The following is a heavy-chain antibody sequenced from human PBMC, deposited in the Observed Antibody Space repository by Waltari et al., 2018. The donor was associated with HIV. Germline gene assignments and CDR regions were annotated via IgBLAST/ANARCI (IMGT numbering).Heavy chain of an antibody. CDR3: ARDLGYSYGYVSDY. D-gene: IGHD5-18*01. Sequence: EVQLVESGGGLVQPGGSLRVPCAASGFTFSSYCMSWVRKAPGKGMEWVANRKQDGREKYYVDCVKGRFTIPGDNAKNSLYLQMKGLRAEDTDVYYCARDLGYSYGYVSDYWGQGTLVTVSS. V-gene: IGHV3-7*01. CDR2: RKQDGREK. CDR1: GFTFSSYC. J-gene: IGHJ4*02.